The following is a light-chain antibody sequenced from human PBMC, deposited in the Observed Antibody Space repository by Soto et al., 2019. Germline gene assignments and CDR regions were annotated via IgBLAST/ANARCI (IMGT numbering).Light chain of an antibody. CDR2: GAS. CDR1: QGIGSN. Sequence: IQLTQSPYSLSASGGDRVTITCRASQGIGSNLAWYLQKPGEAPKLLVYGASTLQGGVPSRFSGSGSGTLFTLTITSLQPEDFATYFCQQSNSYPLTFGGGTKVEIK. CDR3: QQSNSYPLT. V-gene: IGKV1-9*01. J-gene: IGKJ4*01.